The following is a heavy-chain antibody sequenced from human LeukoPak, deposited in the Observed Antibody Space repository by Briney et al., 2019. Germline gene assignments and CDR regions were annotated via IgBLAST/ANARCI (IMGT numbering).Heavy chain of an antibody. CDR1: GGSISSSSYY. V-gene: IGHV4-39*02. J-gene: IGHJ4*02. CDR3: ARDYSSLSGFDY. D-gene: IGHD6-19*01. CDR2: IYYSGST. Sequence: SETLSLTCTVSGGSISSSSYYWGWIRQPPGKGLEWIGSIYYSGSTYYNPSLKSRVTIFVDTSKNQFSLKLSSVTAADTAVYYCARDYSSLSGFDYWGQGTLVTVSS.